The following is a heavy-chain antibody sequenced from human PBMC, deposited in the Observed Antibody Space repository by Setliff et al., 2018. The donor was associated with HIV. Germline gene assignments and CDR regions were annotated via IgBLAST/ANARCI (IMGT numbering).Heavy chain of an antibody. V-gene: IGHV3-74*01. D-gene: IGHD2-21*02. Sequence: PGGSLRLSCVASGFTFSNYWMHWVRQAPGKGLVWVSRINTDGSSISHADSVTGRFTISRDNAKNTLCLQMNSLSAEDTAVYYCASSNVVVVTASVPDAFDIWGQGTMVTVSS. J-gene: IGHJ3*02. CDR3: ASSNVVVVTASVPDAFDI. CDR1: GFTFSNYW. CDR2: INTDGSSI.